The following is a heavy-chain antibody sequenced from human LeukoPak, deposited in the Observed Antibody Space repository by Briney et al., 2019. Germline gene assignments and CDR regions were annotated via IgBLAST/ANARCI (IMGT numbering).Heavy chain of an antibody. V-gene: IGHV3-7*01. J-gene: IGHJ4*02. CDR1: GFTFSIDW. D-gene: IGHD3-3*01. Sequence: GGSLRLSCAASGFTFSIDWMSWVREAPGKGLEWVANIKQDGSEKYYVDSVKGRFTISRDNAKNSLYLQMNSLRAEDTAVYYCARDLEYFDYWGQGTLVTVSS. CDR3: ARDLEYFDY. CDR2: IKQDGSEK.